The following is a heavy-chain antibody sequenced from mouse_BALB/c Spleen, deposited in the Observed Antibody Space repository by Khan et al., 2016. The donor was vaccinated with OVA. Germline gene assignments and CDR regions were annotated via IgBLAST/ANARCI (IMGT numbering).Heavy chain of an antibody. CDR1: GFTFSSYA. V-gene: IGHV5-6-5*01. J-gene: IGHJ2*01. CDR2: ISSGGFT. Sequence: EVELVESGGGLVKPGGSLKLSCAASGFTFSSYAMSWVRQTPETRLEWVASISSGGFTYYPDSVKGRFTISRDNARNFLYLQMSSLRSEDTAMYYCADGLFLYYFDYWGQGTTLTVSS. D-gene: IGHD6-1*01. CDR3: ADGLFLYYFDY.